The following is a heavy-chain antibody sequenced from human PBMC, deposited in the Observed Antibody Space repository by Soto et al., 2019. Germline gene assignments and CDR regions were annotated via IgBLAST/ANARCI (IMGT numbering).Heavy chain of an antibody. D-gene: IGHD3-10*01. CDR1: GFTFSSYG. CDR2: IWYDGSNK. V-gene: IGHV3-33*01. Sequence: QVQLVESGGGVVQPGRSLRLSCAASGFTFSSYGMHWVRQAPGKGLEWVAVIWYDGSNKYYADSVKGRFTISRDNSKNTLYLQMKRLRAEDTGGEYCARDRFDAFDIWGQGTMVTVSS. CDR3: ARDRFDAFDI. J-gene: IGHJ3*02.